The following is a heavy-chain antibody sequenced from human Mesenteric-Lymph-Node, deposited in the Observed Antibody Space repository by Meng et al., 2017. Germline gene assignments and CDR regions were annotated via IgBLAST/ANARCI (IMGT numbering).Heavy chain of an antibody. D-gene: IGHD1-26*01. CDR3: VREGGIAETTGLDY. CDR2: ISHDASHK. Sequence: GGSLRLSCAASGFTSSNHVMHWVRQAPGKQLEWVACISHDASHKHYADSVKGRFTISSDNSMYTLYLEMNSLSDDDTAVYYCVREGGIAETTGLDYWGQGTLVTVSS. J-gene: IGHJ4*02. V-gene: IGHV3-30*03. CDR1: GFTSSNHV.